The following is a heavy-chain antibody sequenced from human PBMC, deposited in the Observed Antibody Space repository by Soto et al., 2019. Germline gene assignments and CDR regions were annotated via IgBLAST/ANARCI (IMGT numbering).Heavy chain of an antibody. D-gene: IGHD3-10*01. V-gene: IGHV3-23*01. CDR1: GFTFTNYA. CDR2: ISGSGYST. Sequence: EVQLLESGGDLVQPGGSLSLSCAASGFTFTNYAMSWVRQAPGRGLEWVSGISGSGYSTYYADSVKGRFSISRDNSQNTLYLQMNSLRVEDTAVYYCAQEGMVRGVMIDYWGQGTLVTVSS. CDR3: AQEGMVRGVMIDY. J-gene: IGHJ4*02.